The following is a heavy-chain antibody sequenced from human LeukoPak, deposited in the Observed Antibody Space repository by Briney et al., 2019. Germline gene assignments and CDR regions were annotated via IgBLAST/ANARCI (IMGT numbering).Heavy chain of an antibody. CDR1: GFSISSAYY. J-gene: IGHJ4*02. Sequence: SETLSLTCTVSGFSISSAYYWSWIRQPPGKGLEWIGYFSHGGSTYYSPSLKSRVTISVDRSKNQFSLKLNSVTAADTAVYYCARWADYWGQGTLVTVSS. CDR2: FSHGGST. CDR3: ARWADY. V-gene: IGHV4-38-2*02.